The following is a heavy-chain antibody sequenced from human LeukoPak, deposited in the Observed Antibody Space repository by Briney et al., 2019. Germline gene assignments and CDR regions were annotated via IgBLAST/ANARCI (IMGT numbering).Heavy chain of an antibody. CDR3: AKQGVLRFLEWSPPYYGMDV. J-gene: IGHJ6*02. V-gene: IGHV3-23*01. CDR1: GFTFSSYA. Sequence: GGSLRLSCAASGFTFSSYAMSWVRQAPGKGLEWVSAISGSGGSTYYADSVKGRFTISRDNSKNTLYLQMNSLRAEDTAVYYCAKQGVLRFLEWSPPYYGMDVWGQGTTVTVSS. CDR2: ISGSGGST. D-gene: IGHD3-3*01.